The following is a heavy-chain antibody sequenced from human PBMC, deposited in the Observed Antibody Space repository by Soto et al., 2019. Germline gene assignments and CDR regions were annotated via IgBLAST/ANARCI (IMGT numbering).Heavy chain of an antibody. CDR1: GGTFSSYA. V-gene: IGHV1-69*12. J-gene: IGHJ6*02. D-gene: IGHD4-4*01. CDR2: IITIFGTA. CDR3: ARGPVTTYYYYYGMDV. Sequence: QVQLVQSGAEVKKPGSSVKVSCKASGGTFSSYAISWVRQAPGQGLEWMGGIITIFGTANYAQRFQVRVTITADECTSTAYMEMCSLRSEDMAVYYCARGPVTTYYYYYGMDVWGQGTTVTVSS.